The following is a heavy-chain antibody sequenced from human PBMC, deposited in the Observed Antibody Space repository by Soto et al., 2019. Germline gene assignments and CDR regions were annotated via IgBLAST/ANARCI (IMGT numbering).Heavy chain of an antibody. CDR2: ISAYNGNT. D-gene: IGHD3-3*01. Sequence: ASVKVSCKASGYTFTSYGISWVRQAPGQGLEWMGWISAYNGNTNYAQKLQGRVTMTTDTSTSTAYMGLRSLRSDDTAVYYCAREWVDDFWSGYTYYYYGMDVWGQGTTVTSP. V-gene: IGHV1-18*01. CDR1: GYTFTSYG. J-gene: IGHJ6*02. CDR3: AREWVDDFWSGYTYYYYGMDV.